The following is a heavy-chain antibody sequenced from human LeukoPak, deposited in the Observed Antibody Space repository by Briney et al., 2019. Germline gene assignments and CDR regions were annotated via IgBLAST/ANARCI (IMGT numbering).Heavy chain of an antibody. V-gene: IGHV3-30*02. Sequence: GGSLRLSCTASGFPFSSYGMHWVRQAPGKGLEWVAFIRYDGSNKYYADSVKGRFTISRDNSKNTLYLQMNSLRAEDTAVYYCAKQFGDSLLSYFDYWGQGTLVTVSS. CDR3: AKQFGDSLLSYFDY. CDR1: GFPFSSYG. D-gene: IGHD4-17*01. CDR2: IRYDGSNK. J-gene: IGHJ4*02.